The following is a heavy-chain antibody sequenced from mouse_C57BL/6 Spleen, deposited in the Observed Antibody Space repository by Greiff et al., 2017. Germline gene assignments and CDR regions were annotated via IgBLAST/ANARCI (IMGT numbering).Heavy chain of an antibody. CDR2: IYPGDGDT. D-gene: IGHD1-1*01. V-gene: IGHV1-82*01. CDR1: GYAFSSSW. J-gene: IGHJ2*01. CDR3: ARSGYYGWDY. Sequence: VKLQQSGPELVKPGASVKISCKASGYAFSSSWMNWVKQRPGKGLEWIGRIYPGDGDTNYNGKFKGKATLTADKSSSTAYMQLSSLTSEDSAVXVCARSGYYGWDYWGQGTTLTVSS.